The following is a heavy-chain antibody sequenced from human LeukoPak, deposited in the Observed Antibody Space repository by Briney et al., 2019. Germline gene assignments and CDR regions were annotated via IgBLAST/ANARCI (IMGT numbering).Heavy chain of an antibody. Sequence: GGSLRLSCAASGFTFDDYAMHWVRQAPGKGLEWVSGISWNSGSIGYADSVKGRFTISRDNAKNSLYLQMNSLRAEDTALYYCAKASRRRYYDSSGYADYWGQGTLVTVSS. CDR3: AKASRRRYYDSSGYADY. CDR2: ISWNSGSI. D-gene: IGHD3-22*01. CDR1: GFTFDDYA. J-gene: IGHJ4*02. V-gene: IGHV3-9*01.